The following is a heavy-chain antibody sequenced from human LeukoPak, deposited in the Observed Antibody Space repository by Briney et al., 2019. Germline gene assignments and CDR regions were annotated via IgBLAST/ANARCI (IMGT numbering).Heavy chain of an antibody. V-gene: IGHV3-23*01. CDR1: GFTFSSYA. J-gene: IGHJ4*02. D-gene: IGHD1-7*01. CDR2: ISGSGGST. CDR3: ANGITGTRAFDY. Sequence: GGSLRLSCAASGFTFSSYAMSWVRQAPGKGLEWVSAISGSGGSTYYADSVKGRFSISRDNSKNTLYLQMNSLRAEDTAVYYGANGITGTRAFDYWGQGTLVTVSS.